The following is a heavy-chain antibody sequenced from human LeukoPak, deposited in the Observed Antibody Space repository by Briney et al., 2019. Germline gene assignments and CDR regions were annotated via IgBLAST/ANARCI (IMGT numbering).Heavy chain of an antibody. V-gene: IGHV4-30-4*08. D-gene: IGHD3-3*01. CDR3: ARAARGSRFLEWPQGFDY. Sequence: PSETLSLTCTVSGGSISSGDYYWSWIRQPPGKGLEWIGYIYYSGSTYYNPSLKSRVTISVDTSKNQFSLKLSSVTAADTAVYYCARAARGSRFLEWPQGFDYWGQGTLVTVSS. J-gene: IGHJ4*02. CDR1: GGSISSGDYY. CDR2: IYYSGST.